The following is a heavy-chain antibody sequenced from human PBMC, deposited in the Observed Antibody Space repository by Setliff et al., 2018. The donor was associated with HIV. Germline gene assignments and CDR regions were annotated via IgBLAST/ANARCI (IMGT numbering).Heavy chain of an antibody. V-gene: IGHV1-69*06. CDR2: IIPIFGTA. D-gene: IGHD3-10*01. J-gene: IGHJ6*03. CDR1: GGTFSSHA. CDR3: ARGGPVLLWFGELYNYYYYMDV. Sequence: GASVKVSCKASGGTFSSHAISWVRQAPGQGLEWMGGIIPIFGTANYAQKFQGRVTITADKSTSTAYMELSSLRSEDTAVYYCARGGPVLLWFGELYNYYYYMDVWGKGTTVTVSS.